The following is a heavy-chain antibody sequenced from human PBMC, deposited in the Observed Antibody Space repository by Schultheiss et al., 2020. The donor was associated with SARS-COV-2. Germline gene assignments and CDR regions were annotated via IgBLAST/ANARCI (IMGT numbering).Heavy chain of an antibody. V-gene: IGHV4-61*01. CDR2: IYYSGST. CDR1: GYSISSGYY. D-gene: IGHD3-10*01. CDR3: ASLRGGYYGMDV. J-gene: IGHJ6*02. Sequence: SETLSLTCAVSGYSISSGYYWGWIRQPPGKGLEWIGYIYYSGSTNYNPSLKSRVTISVDTSKNQFSLKLSSVTAADTAVYYCASLRGGYYGMDVWGQGTTVTVSS.